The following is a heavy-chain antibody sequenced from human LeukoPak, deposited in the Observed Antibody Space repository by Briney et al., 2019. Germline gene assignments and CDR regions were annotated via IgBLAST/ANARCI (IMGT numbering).Heavy chain of an antibody. J-gene: IGHJ4*02. D-gene: IGHD5-18*01. V-gene: IGHV1-2*04. CDR2: INPNTGGT. CDR1: GYTFTGCY. CDR3: ARGGDTYGPVWEDFSFDY. Sequence: GASVKVSCKASGYTFTGCYMHWVRQAPGQGLEWMGWINPNTGGTNYVQKFRGWVTMTRDTSISTAYMELSRLRSDDTAVYYCARGGDTYGPVWEDFSFDYWGQGTLVTVSS.